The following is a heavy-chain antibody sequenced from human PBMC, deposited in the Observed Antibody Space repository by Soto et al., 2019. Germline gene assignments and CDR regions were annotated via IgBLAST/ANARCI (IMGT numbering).Heavy chain of an antibody. D-gene: IGHD2-2*01. Sequence: EVQLVESGGDLVRPGGSLRLSCAASGFTFSGHGMLWVRQVPGKGLEWVSRVNTDGGSSAYADSVKGRFTISRENAKNTPYLQMSGLGAEDAAVYYCGREAGYFSRTSGYRRAFDTWGQGTTVSVSS. CDR3: GREAGYFSRTSGYRRAFDT. V-gene: IGHV3-74*03. CDR2: VNTDGGSS. J-gene: IGHJ3*02. CDR1: GFTFSGHG.